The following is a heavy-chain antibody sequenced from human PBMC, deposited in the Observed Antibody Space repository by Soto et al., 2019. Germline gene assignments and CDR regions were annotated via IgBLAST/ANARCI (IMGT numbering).Heavy chain of an antibody. CDR3: ARTLAVAGRNYGMDV. Sequence: ASVNVSCKASGYTFSSYGISWVRQATGQGLEWMGWMNPNSGNTGYAQKFQGRVTMTRNTSISTAYMELSSLRSEDTAVYYCARTLAVAGRNYGMDVWGQGTTVTVSS. J-gene: IGHJ6*02. CDR1: GYTFSSYG. D-gene: IGHD6-19*01. V-gene: IGHV1-8*02. CDR2: MNPNSGNT.